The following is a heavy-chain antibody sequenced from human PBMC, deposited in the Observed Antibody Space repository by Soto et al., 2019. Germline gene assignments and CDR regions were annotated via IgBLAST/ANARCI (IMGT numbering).Heavy chain of an antibody. D-gene: IGHD6-19*01. CDR2: ISGSGGST. V-gene: IGHV3-23*01. J-gene: IGHJ4*02. Sequence: GGSLRLSCAASGFTFSSYAMSWVRQAPGKGLEWVSAISGSGGSTYYAESVKGRFTISRDNSKNTLYLQMNSLRAEDTAVYYCAKGTAVAGSSDYWGQGTLVTVSS. CDR3: AKGTAVAGSSDY. CDR1: GFTFSSYA.